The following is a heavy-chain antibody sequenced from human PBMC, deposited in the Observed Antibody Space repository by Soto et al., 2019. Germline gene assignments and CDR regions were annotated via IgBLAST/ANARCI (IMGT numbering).Heavy chain of an antibody. D-gene: IGHD5-18*01. Sequence: ASVKVSCKASGYTFTSYGISWVRQAPGQGLEWMGWISAYNGNTNYAQKLQGRVTMTTDTSTSTAYMELRSLRSEDTAVYYCAREVGYSYGLHYGMDVWGQGTTVTVSS. CDR3: AREVGYSYGLHYGMDV. V-gene: IGHV1-18*01. CDR1: GYTFTSYG. CDR2: ISAYNGNT. J-gene: IGHJ6*02.